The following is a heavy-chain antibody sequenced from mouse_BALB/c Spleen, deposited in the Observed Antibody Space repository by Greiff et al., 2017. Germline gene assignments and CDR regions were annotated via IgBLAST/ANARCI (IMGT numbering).Heavy chain of an antibody. V-gene: IGHV3-6*02. CDR2: ISYDGSN. D-gene: IGHD2-14*01. CDR1: GYSITSGYY. CDR3: ADWVRDY. J-gene: IGHJ2*01. Sequence: EVQRVESGPGLVKPSQSLSLTCSVTGYSITSGYYWNWIRQFPGNKLEWMGYISYDGSNNYNPSLKNRISITRDTSKNQFFLKLNSVTTEDTATYYCADWVRDYWGQGTTLTVSS.